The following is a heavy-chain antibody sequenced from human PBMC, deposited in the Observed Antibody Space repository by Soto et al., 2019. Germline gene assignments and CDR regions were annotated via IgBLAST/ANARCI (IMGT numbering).Heavy chain of an antibody. D-gene: IGHD1-26*01. CDR1: GYTFTSYG. CDR3: ARQAIVGATTWWWFDP. V-gene: IGHV1-18*01. J-gene: IGHJ5*02. CDR2: ISAYNGNT. Sequence: QVQLVQSGAEVKQPGASVKVSCKASGYTFTSYGITWVRQAPGQGLEWMGWISAYNGNTNYAQKLQGRVTMTTDTSTITGYRELRSLRSDDTAVYYCARQAIVGATTWWWFDPWGQGTLVTVSS.